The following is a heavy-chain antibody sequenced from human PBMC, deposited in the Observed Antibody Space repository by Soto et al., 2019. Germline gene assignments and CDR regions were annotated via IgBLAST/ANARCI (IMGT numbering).Heavy chain of an antibody. CDR1: GGTFSSYT. CDR2: IIPILGIA. J-gene: IGHJ5*02. D-gene: IGHD5-12*01. CDR3: ARALVATINWFDP. Sequence: QVQLVQSGAEVQKPGSSVKVSCKASGGTFSSYTISWVRQAPGQGLEWMGRIIPILGIANYAQKFQGRVTITADKSTSTAYMELSSLRSEDTAVYYCARALVATINWFDPWGQGTLVTVSS. V-gene: IGHV1-69*02.